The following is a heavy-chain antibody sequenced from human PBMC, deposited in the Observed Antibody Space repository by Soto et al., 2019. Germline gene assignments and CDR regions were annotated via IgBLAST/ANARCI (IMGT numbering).Heavy chain of an antibody. Sequence: VQLVESGGGLVQPGGSLRLSCAVSGFTLDDYTMHWVRQAPGKGLEWVSDVGWNGGDIVYADSVKGRFTVSRDNTRNSLYLEVNSLTTEDTAIYFCAKERAVVVPVSTSYFHYYGLDVWGQGTTVTVS. D-gene: IGHD2-2*01. CDR1: GFTLDDYT. J-gene: IGHJ6*02. CDR3: AKERAVVVPVSTSYFHYYGLDV. CDR2: VGWNGGDI. V-gene: IGHV3-9*01.